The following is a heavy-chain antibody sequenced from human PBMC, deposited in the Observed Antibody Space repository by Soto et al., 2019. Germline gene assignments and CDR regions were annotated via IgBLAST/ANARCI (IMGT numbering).Heavy chain of an antibody. V-gene: IGHV3-11*06. CDR3: ARSGDNYSVLDY. CDR1: GFTVSDYY. J-gene: IGHJ4*02. D-gene: IGHD4-4*01. Sequence: GGSLRLSCAASGFTVSDYYMSWIRQAPGKGLEWLSYSSNSGTYTRYADSVKGRFSISRDNAKNSLYLQINSLRGEDTATYYCARSGDNYSVLDYWGQGTSVTVSS. CDR2: SSNSGTYT.